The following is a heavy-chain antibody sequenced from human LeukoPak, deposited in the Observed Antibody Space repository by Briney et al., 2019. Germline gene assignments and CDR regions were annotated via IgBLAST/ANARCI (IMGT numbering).Heavy chain of an antibody. CDR2: ISGSGGST. D-gene: IGHD2-2*02. CDR1: GFTFSSYA. Sequence: GASLRLSCAASGFTFSSYAMSWVRQAPGKGLEWVSAISGSGGSTYYADSVKGRFTISRDDSKNTLYLQMNSLRAEDTAVYYRAKDPHSNCSSTSCYTRRYYYYYGMDVWGQGTTVTVSS. V-gene: IGHV3-23*01. J-gene: IGHJ6*02. CDR3: AKDPHSNCSSTSCYTRRYYYYYGMDV.